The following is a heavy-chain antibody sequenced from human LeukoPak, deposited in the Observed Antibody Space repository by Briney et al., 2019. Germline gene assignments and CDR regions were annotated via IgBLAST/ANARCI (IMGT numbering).Heavy chain of an antibody. D-gene: IGHD6-19*01. CDR1: GGSISGYY. J-gene: IGHJ4*02. CDR3: ARDGRAGSLFAY. V-gene: IGHV4-59*01. Sequence: PSETLSLTCIVSGGSISGYYWSWIRQPPGKGLEWVGYISYSGSTNYNPSLKSRVTISVDTSKNQFSLKLSSVTAADTAIYYCARDGRAGSLFAYWGQGTLVTVSS. CDR2: ISYSGST.